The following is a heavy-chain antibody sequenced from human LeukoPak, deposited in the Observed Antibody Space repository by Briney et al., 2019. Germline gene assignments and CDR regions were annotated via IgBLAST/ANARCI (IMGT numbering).Heavy chain of an antibody. V-gene: IGHV3-43*02. D-gene: IGHD4-23*01. CDR1: GFLVSSNY. CDR2: ISGSGGST. J-gene: IGHJ6*02. Sequence: GGSLRLSCAASGFLVSSNYMSWVRQAPGKGLEWVSAISGSGGSTYYANSVKGRFTISRDIRKNSLFLQMNSLRTGDTALYYCAKDRLSGGNSEGYGMDVWGQGTTVTVSS. CDR3: AKDRLSGGNSEGYGMDV.